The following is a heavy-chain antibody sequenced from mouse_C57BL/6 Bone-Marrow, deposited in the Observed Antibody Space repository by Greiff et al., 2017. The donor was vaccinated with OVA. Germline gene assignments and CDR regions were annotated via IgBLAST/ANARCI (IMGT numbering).Heavy chain of an antibody. CDR2: IYPGSGNT. CDR3: ARSRAYDYDGN. Sequence: QVQLKESGAELVRPGASVKLSCKASGYTFTDYYINWVKQRPGQGLEWIARIYPGSGNTYYNEKFKGKATLTAEKSSSTAYMQLSSLTSEDSAVYFCARSRAYDYDGNWGQGTTLTVSS. J-gene: IGHJ2*01. V-gene: IGHV1-76*01. D-gene: IGHD2-4*01. CDR1: GYTFTDYY.